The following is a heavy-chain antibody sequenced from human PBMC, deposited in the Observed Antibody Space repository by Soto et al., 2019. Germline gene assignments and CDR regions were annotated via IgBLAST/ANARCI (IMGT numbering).Heavy chain of an antibody. J-gene: IGHJ6*02. D-gene: IGHD5-18*01. CDR1: VYIFTSYW. CDR3: ARQSSIYSYGFYYYYGMDV. CDR2: IDPSDSHT. V-gene: IGHV5-10-1*01. Sequence: GESLKISCKGSVYIFTSYWIRLVRQMPGKGLVWIGRIDPSDSHTNYSPSFQGHVTTSADKSISTAYLQWSSLKDSDTAMYYCARQSSIYSYGFYYYYGMDVWGQGTTVTVSS.